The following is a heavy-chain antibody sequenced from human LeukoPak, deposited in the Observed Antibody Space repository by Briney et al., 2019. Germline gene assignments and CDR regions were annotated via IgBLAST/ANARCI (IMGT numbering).Heavy chain of an antibody. J-gene: IGHJ4*02. V-gene: IGHV1-2*02. CDR2: IDPNRGGT. CDR3: AREIHYDRSGYSPFDY. Sequence: APVKVSCQASGYTFTQYYIHWVRLAPGPPPEWLGWIDPNRGGTTYAQKFQGRVTMTRDTSINTAFMDLSRLTSDDTAVYFCAREIHYDRSGYSPFDYWGQGVLVTVSS. D-gene: IGHD3-22*01. CDR1: GYTFTQYY.